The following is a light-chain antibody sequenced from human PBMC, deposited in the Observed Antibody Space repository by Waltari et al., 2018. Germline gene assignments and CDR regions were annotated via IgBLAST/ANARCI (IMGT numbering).Light chain of an antibody. CDR2: LGS. V-gene: IGKV2-28*01. CDR1: QSLLHSNGYNY. Sequence: PLSLPVTPGEPASISCRSSQSLLHSNGYNYLDWYLQKPGQSPQLLIYLGSNRASGVPDRFSGSGSGTDFTLKISRVEAEDVGVYYCMQALQTPPWTFGQG. J-gene: IGKJ1*01. CDR3: MQALQTPPWT.